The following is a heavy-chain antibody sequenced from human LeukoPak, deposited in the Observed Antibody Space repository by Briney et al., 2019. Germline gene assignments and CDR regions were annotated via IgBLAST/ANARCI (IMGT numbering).Heavy chain of an antibody. Sequence: ASVKVSCKASGYTFSNHDINWVRQATGQGLEWMGWMNPNSGHAGSAEKFQGRVTMTRNTSITTAYMELSSLSSEDSAVYYCARVGEYAATTDYFDYWGQGTLVTVSS. CDR3: ARVGEYAATTDYFDY. J-gene: IGHJ4*02. D-gene: IGHD2-8*01. V-gene: IGHV1-8*01. CDR2: MNPNSGHA. CDR1: GYTFSNHD.